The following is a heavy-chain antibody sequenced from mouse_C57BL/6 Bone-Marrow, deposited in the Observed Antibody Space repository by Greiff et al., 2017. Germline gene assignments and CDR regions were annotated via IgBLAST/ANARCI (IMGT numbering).Heavy chain of an antibody. CDR2: IDPSDSYT. D-gene: IGHD1-1*01. CDR3: ARGGSHRDY. V-gene: IGHV1-59*01. CDR1: GYTFTSYW. Sequence: QVQLQQPGAELVRPGTSVKLSCKASGYTFTSYWMHWVKQRPGQGLEWIGVIDPSDSYTNYNQKFKGKATLTVDKSSSTAYMQLSSLTSEDSAVYYCARGGSHRDYWGQGTSVTVSS. J-gene: IGHJ4*01.